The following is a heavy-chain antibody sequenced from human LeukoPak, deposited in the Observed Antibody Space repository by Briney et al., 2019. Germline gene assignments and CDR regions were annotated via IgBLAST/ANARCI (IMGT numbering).Heavy chain of an antibody. Sequence: ASVTVSCKASGYTFTSYALNWVRQAPGQGLEWMGWINTNTGNPTYAQGFTGRFVFSFDTSVSPAYPQISSLKPHDTAFFYLSKLFPSDWYFDLWGRGAQVTVSS. CDR2: INTNTGNP. CDR3: SKLFPSDWYFDL. J-gene: IGHJ2*01. CDR1: GYTFTSYA. D-gene: IGHD2-21*01. V-gene: IGHV7-4-1*02.